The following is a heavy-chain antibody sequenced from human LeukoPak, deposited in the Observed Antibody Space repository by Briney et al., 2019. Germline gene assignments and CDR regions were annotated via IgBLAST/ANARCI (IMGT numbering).Heavy chain of an antibody. J-gene: IGHJ3*01. CDR2: ISYDGGNK. CDR1: GFTFRSHA. V-gene: IGHV3-30-3*01. CDR3: ARSAGDPHASGF. D-gene: IGHD4-17*01. Sequence: PGGSLRLSCAASGFTFRSHAMHWVRQAPGKGLEWVGVISYDGGNKDYADSLKGRFTISRDNSKNTLYLQMNSLRAEDTAVYYCARSAGDPHASGFWGQGTMVIVSS.